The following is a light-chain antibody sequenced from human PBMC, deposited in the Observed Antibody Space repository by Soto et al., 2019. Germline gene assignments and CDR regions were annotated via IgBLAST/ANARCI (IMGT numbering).Light chain of an antibody. V-gene: IGKV3-15*01. CDR1: QSVSSN. Sequence: EIVMTQSPATLSVSPGERATLSCRASQSVSSNLAWYQQKPGQTPKLLIYVASTRATGIPARFSGSGSGSEFALTISSLQSEDFAVYYCQQYNVWPRTFGGGTKV. CDR3: QQYNVWPRT. CDR2: VAS. J-gene: IGKJ4*01.